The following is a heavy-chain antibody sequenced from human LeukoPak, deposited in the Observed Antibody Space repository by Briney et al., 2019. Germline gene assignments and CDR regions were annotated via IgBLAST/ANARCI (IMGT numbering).Heavy chain of an antibody. D-gene: IGHD1-7*01. CDR1: GFSLTTNGVG. J-gene: IGHJ4*02. Sequence: SGPTLVNPTQTLTLTCSFSGFSLTTNGVGVGWIRQPQAKALEWLAVIYWNDDKHYSPFLKSRLTITKDASKEQVVLTVTNMDPVDTATYYCARFQVTGTYRFDYWGQGTLVTVSS. CDR3: ARFQVTGTYRFDY. CDR2: IYWNDDK. V-gene: IGHV2-5*01.